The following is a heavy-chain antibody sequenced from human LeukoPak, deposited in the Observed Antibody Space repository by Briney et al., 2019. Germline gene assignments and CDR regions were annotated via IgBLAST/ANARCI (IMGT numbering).Heavy chain of an antibody. V-gene: IGHV3-23*01. D-gene: IGHD1-26*01. Sequence: GGSLRLSCAAFGFTISSYAMNWVRQAPGKGLEWVSAISGSGGSTYYTDSVKGRFTISRDNSKNTLYLQMNSLRAEDTAVYYCAKSLDYRAINWFDPWGQGTLVTVSS. J-gene: IGHJ5*02. CDR2: ISGSGGST. CDR1: GFTISSYA. CDR3: AKSLDYRAINWFDP.